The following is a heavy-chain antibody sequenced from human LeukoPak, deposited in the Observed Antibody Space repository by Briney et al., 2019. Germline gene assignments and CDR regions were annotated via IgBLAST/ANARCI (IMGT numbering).Heavy chain of an antibody. V-gene: IGHV3-23*01. CDR2: FSDSGGTT. CDR1: GFTFSSYA. Sequence: GGSLRLSCAASGFTFSSYAMSWVRQAPGKGLEWVSGFSDSGGTTYYADSVKGRFTISRDNSKNTLYLQMSRLRAEDTAVYFCAKDSCTSATCYTDKFYFGSWAREPWSPSPQ. CDR3: AKDSCTSATCYTDKFYFGS. D-gene: IGHD2-8*01. J-gene: IGHJ4*02.